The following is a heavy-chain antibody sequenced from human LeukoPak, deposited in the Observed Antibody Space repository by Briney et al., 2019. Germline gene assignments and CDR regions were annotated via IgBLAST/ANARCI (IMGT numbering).Heavy chain of an antibody. Sequence: GASVKVSCKASGYTFSDYGITWVRQAPGEGLEWMGWIRAYNDNADYAQKFQDRIIMTTDTSTSTSYMELRSLRSDDTAVYYCARDKGMRGSGVGAKVSDYWGQGTLVTVSS. CDR2: IRAYNDNA. CDR3: ARDKGMRGSGVGAKVSDY. CDR1: GYTFSDYG. J-gene: IGHJ4*02. D-gene: IGHD1-26*01. V-gene: IGHV1-18*01.